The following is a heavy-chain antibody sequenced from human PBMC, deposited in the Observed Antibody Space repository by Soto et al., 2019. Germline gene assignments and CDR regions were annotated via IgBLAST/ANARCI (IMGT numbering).Heavy chain of an antibody. J-gene: IGHJ6*03. CDR1: GFTFSSYS. Sequence: GGSLRLSCAASGFTFSSYSMNWVRQAPGKGLEWVSYISSSSSTIYYADSVKGRFTISRDNAKNSLYLQMNSLRAEDTAVYYCARSGGKQQLEHWGYYYYVDVWGKGTTVTVSS. CDR2: ISSSSSTI. D-gene: IGHD6-13*01. CDR3: ARSGGKQQLEHWGYYYYVDV. V-gene: IGHV3-48*01.